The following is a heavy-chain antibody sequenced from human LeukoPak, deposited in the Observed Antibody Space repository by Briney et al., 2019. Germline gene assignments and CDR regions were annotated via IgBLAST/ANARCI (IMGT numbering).Heavy chain of an antibody. CDR3: AKVALYSSGWYYFDY. J-gene: IGHJ4*02. V-gene: IGHV3-23*01. CDR2: ISGSGGST. CDR1: GFTFSSYS. D-gene: IGHD6-19*01. Sequence: GGSLRLSCAASGFTFSSYSMNWVRQAPGKGLEWVSAISGSGGSTYYADSVKGRFTISRDNSKNTLYLQMNSLRAEDTAVYYCAKVALYSSGWYYFDYWGQGTLVTVSS.